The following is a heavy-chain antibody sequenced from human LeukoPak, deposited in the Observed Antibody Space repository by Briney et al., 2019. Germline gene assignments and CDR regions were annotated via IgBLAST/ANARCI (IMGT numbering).Heavy chain of an antibody. J-gene: IGHJ4*02. Sequence: GGTLRLSCAASGFTFSSYAMHWVRQAPGKGLEWMAVISYDGSNKYYADSVKGRFTISRDNSKNTLYLQMNSLRAEDTAVYYCARDGEIVGYCSGGSCYPGLVWGQGTLVTVSS. V-gene: IGHV3-30*04. CDR2: ISYDGSNK. D-gene: IGHD2-15*01. CDR1: GFTFSSYA. CDR3: ARDGEIVGYCSGGSCYPGLV.